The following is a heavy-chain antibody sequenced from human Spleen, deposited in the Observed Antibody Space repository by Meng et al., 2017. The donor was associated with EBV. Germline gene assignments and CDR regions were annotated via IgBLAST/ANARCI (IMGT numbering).Heavy chain of an antibody. D-gene: IGHD6-13*01. V-gene: IGHV4-30-4*01. CDR3: ASSLYSSSRVNWFDP. CDR1: GGSISSGDYY. J-gene: IGHJ5*02. Sequence: QGQLQEPGPGLVKPSQTLSLTCAVSGGSISSGDYYWSWIRQPPGTGLEWIGYIFFGGSTNYNPSLKSRVTMSVDTSKNQFSLKLSSVTAADTAVYYCASSLYSSSRVNWFDPWGQGALVTVSS. CDR2: IFFGGST.